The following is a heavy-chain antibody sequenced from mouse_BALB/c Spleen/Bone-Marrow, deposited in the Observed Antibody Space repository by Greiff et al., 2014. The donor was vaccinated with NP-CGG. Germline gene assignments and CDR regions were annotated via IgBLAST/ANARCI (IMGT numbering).Heavy chain of an antibody. Sequence: VQLKESGGGLVQPGGSRKLSCAASGFTFSSFGMHWVRQAPEKGLEWVAYISSGSSTIYYADTVKGRFTISRDNPKNTLFLQMTRLRSEDTAMYYYARGNSAGPGFAYWGQGTLVTISA. D-gene: IGHD3-1*01. CDR3: ARGNSAGPGFAY. CDR1: GFTFSSFG. CDR2: ISSGSSTI. V-gene: IGHV5-17*02. J-gene: IGHJ3*01.